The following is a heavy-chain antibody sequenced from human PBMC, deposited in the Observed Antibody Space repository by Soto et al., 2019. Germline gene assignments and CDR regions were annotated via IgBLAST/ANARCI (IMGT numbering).Heavy chain of an antibody. CDR3: MFGSGWKDFDY. V-gene: IGHV4-59*08. D-gene: IGHD3-22*01. CDR2: IYYSGST. J-gene: IGHJ4*02. Sequence: SDTLSLTCTVSGGSISIYYWSWIRQPPGKGLEWIGYIYYSGSTNYNPSLKSRVTISVDTSKNQFSLKLSSVTAADTAVYYCMFGSGWKDFDYWGQGTLVTVSS. CDR1: GGSISIYY.